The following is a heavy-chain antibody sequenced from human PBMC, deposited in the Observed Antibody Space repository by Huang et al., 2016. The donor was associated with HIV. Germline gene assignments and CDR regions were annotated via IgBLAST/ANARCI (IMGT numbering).Heavy chain of an antibody. Sequence: QVQLVQSGAEVKKPGASVKVSCKVSGYTLTELSIHWVRQAPGKGLELMGGFAPEHGETNYAQTCQVRVTMTEDTSTDTAYMELNSLRSEDTAVYYCATGFDTYYDIWGQGTMVIASS. CDR2: FAPEHGET. D-gene: IGHD2-21*01. V-gene: IGHV1-24*01. CDR3: ATGFDTYYDI. CDR1: GYTLTELS. J-gene: IGHJ3*02.